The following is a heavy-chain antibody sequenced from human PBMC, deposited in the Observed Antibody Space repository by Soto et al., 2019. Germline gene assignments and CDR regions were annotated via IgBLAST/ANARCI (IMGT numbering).Heavy chain of an antibody. Sequence: PGGSLRLSCAASGFTFDDYGMSWVRQAPGKGLEWVSGINWNGGSTGYADSVKGRFTISRDNAKNSLYLQMNSLRAEDTALYYCAKVGFPYSYGYLFYYWGQGTLVTVSS. CDR2: INWNGGST. V-gene: IGHV3-20*04. CDR1: GFTFDDYG. J-gene: IGHJ4*02. CDR3: AKVGFPYSYGYLFYY. D-gene: IGHD5-18*01.